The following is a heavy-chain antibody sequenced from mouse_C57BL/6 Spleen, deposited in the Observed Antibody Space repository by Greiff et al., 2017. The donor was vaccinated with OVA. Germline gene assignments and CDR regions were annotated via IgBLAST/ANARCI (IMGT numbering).Heavy chain of an antibody. CDR1: GYTFTDYY. Sequence: QVQLQQSGAELVRPGASVKLSCKASGYTFTDYYINWVKQRPGQGLEWIARIYPGSGNTYYNEKFKGKATLTAEKSSSTAYMQLSSLTSEDSAVYFCARGGTTAPYAMDYWGQGTSVTVSS. CDR3: ARGGTTAPYAMDY. V-gene: IGHV1-76*01. J-gene: IGHJ4*01. D-gene: IGHD1-2*01. CDR2: IYPGSGNT.